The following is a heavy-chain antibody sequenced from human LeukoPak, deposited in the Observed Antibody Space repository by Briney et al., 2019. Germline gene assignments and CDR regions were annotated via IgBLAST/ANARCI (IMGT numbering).Heavy chain of an antibody. V-gene: IGHV3-21*01. CDR3: ARGRSPITIFGVVPDFDY. J-gene: IGHJ4*02. CDR1: GFTFSTYT. Sequence: GGSLRLSCTASGFTFSTYTINWVRQAPGKGLEWVSSISATSAYIYYADSVKGRFTISRDNAKNSLYLQMDNLRADDTAVYYCARGRSPITIFGVVPDFDYWGQGTLVTISS. CDR2: ISATSAYI. D-gene: IGHD3-3*01.